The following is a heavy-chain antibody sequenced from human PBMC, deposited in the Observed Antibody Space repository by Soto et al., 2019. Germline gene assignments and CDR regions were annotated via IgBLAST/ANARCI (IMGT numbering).Heavy chain of an antibody. CDR1: GGSISVYY. CDR2: IYASGSP. J-gene: IGHJ4*02. CDR3: ARGVGSSPPRY. D-gene: IGHD1-26*01. Sequence: SETLSLTCSISGGSISVYYWSWVRQPPGHELEWIGYIYASGSPYYNPSLRSRVTISADTSKNQISLKLTSPTAADTAVYYCARGVGSSPPRYWGRGTLVTVSS. V-gene: IGHV4-59*01.